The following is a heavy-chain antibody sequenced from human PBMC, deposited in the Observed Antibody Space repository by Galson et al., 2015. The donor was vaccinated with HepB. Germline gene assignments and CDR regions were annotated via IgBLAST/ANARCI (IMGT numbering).Heavy chain of an antibody. Sequence: GRIDPKSGDTNYAQKFQGWVTMTRGTSINTAYMEVTRLRSDDTAVYYCAREESGYYDAFDIWGQGTMVTVSS. CDR2: IDPKSGDT. V-gene: IGHV1-2*04. CDR3: AREESGYYDAFDI. D-gene: IGHD3-9*01. J-gene: IGHJ3*02.